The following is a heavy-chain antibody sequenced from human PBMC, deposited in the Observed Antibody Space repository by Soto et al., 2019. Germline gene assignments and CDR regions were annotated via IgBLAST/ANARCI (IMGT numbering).Heavy chain of an antibody. V-gene: IGHV4-4*01. Sequence: TLSLTCGVSGVTVASSHWWSWVRQSPGRGLEWIGNVYHTGDTNFNPSLQSRVTFSVDKSNNQFSLRLTSVTAADTAVYFCAREIVTAGGNNYFDPWGPGTLVTVSS. CDR3: AREIVTAGGNNYFDP. D-gene: IGHD2-21*02. J-gene: IGHJ5*02. CDR2: VYHTGDT. CDR1: GVTVASSHW.